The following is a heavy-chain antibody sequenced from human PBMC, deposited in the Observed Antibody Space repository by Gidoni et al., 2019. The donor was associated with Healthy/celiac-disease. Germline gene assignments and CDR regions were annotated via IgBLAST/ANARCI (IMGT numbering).Heavy chain of an antibody. V-gene: IGHV3-21*01. CDR1: GFTFSSYR. CDR2: SSISISYI. CDR3: ARTTDTTVTIFEGGAFDI. J-gene: IGHJ3*02. Sequence: EVQLVESGGGLVKPGGSVRLSCAASGFTFSSYRMNWVRQVPGKGLEWVTLSSISISYIYYADEVKGRFTISRDNAKNSLYLQMNSLRAEDTAVYDCARTTDTTVTIFEGGAFDIWGQGTMVTVSS. D-gene: IGHD4-17*01.